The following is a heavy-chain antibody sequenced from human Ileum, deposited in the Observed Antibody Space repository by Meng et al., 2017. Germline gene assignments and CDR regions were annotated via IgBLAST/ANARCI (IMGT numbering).Heavy chain of an antibody. CDR2: IHAGNGNR. D-gene: IGHD2-15*01. J-gene: IGHJ4*02. V-gene: IGHV1-3*01. CDR3: ARDPSGGKFHYFDS. Sequence: QVQLVQSGPDVKRPGASVKVSWKASVATFTSFVIHWVRQAPGQRLEWMGWIHAGNGNRKYSQKFQGRVTFTTDTSATTAYLDLSSLRSEDTAVYYCARDPSGGKFHYFDSWGQGTLVTVSS. CDR1: VATFTSFV.